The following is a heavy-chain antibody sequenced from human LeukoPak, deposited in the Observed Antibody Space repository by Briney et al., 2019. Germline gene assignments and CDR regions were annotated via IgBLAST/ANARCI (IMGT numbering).Heavy chain of an antibody. CDR1: GFTLSSYA. CDR3: AKVPSFTIFGVVTPFDY. Sequence: GGSLRLSCAAYGFTLSSYAMSWVRQAPGKGLEWVSAISGSGGSRYYAASVKGRFTISRDNSKNTLYLQMNSLRAEDTAVYYCAKVPSFTIFGVVTPFDYWGQGTLVTVSS. D-gene: IGHD3-3*01. V-gene: IGHV3-23*01. CDR2: ISGSGGSR. J-gene: IGHJ4*02.